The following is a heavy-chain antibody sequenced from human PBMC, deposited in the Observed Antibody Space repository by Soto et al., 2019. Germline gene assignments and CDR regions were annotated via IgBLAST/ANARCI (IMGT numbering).Heavy chain of an antibody. CDR2: ISGSGGST. J-gene: IGHJ4*02. D-gene: IGHD3-3*01. CDR1: GFTFSSYA. V-gene: IGHV3-23*01. Sequence: EVQLLESGGGLVQPGGSLRLSCAASGFTFSSYAMSWVRQAPGKGLEWVSAISGSGGSTYYADSVKGRFTISRDNSKNTLYLQMNSLRAEDTAVYYCAKGPYYDFWSGYYSNYFDSWGQGTLVTVSS. CDR3: AKGPYYDFWSGYYSNYFDS.